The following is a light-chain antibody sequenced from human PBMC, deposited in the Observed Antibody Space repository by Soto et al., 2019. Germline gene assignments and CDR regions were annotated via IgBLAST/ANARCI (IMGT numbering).Light chain of an antibody. J-gene: IGKJ1*01. CDR2: KAS. Sequence: IQMTQCPSTLSGSLVDIVTITFLASQTISSWLAWYQQKPGKAPKLLIYKASTLKSGVPSRFSGSGSGTEFTLTISSLQPDDFATYYCQHYNSYSEAFGQGTKVDIK. CDR1: QTISSW. CDR3: QHYNSYSEA. V-gene: IGKV1-5*03.